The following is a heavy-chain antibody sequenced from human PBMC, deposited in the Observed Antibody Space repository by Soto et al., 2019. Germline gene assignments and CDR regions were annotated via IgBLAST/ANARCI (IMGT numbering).Heavy chain of an antibody. CDR3: ARAAVKLGATLFDS. Sequence: AETLSLTCAVSGGSLRGHYWSWIRQSPEKGLEWIGEINHSGFTNYNPTLKSRVTISRDASKNQFSLRLSSMTAADSAVYFCARAAVKLGATLFDSWGQGTLVTVSS. CDR1: GGSLRGHY. J-gene: IGHJ4*02. D-gene: IGHD1-26*01. V-gene: IGHV4-34*01. CDR2: INHSGFT.